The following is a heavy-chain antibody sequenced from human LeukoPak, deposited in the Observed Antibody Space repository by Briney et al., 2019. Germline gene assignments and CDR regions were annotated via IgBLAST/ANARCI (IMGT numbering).Heavy chain of an antibody. J-gene: IGHJ4*02. V-gene: IGHV4-34*01. CDR1: SGSLSDKY. D-gene: IGHD5-12*01. CDR3: ARLSGYHFDY. CDR2: INPSGRT. Sequence: NASETLSLTCGVYSGSLSDKYWSWIRQPPGKGLEWIGEINPSGRTNYSPSLKSRVTMSIDTSKNQFSLKLSSVTAADTAVYYCARLSGYHFDYWGQGALVTVSS.